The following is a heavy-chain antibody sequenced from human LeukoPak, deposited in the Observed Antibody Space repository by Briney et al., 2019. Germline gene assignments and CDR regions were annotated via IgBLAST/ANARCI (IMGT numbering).Heavy chain of an antibody. CDR1: GYTFNHHG. D-gene: IGHD4-17*01. J-gene: IGHJ4*02. CDR3: ARSYGDHANFDY. Sequence: ASVKVSCKASGYTFNHHGITWVRQAPGQGLEWMGWMNPNSGKTGYARKFQGRVTFTRNSSISTAYMDLSSLRSEDTAVYYCARSYGDHANFDYWGQGTLVTVSS. V-gene: IGHV1-8*03. CDR2: MNPNSGKT.